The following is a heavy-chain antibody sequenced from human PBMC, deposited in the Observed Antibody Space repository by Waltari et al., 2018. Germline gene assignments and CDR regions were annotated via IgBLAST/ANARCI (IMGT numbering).Heavy chain of an antibody. CDR1: GGTFSSYA. J-gene: IGHJ6*02. V-gene: IGHV1-69*04. CDR3: ARGGGSGDHYGMDV. Sequence: QVQLVQSGAEVKKPGSSVKVSCTASGGTFSSYASSWVRQAPGEGLEWMGRIIPILGIANYAQKFQGRVTITADKSTSTAYMELSSLRSEDTAVYYCARGGGSGDHYGMDVWGQGTTVTVSS. CDR2: IIPILGIA. D-gene: IGHD7-27*01.